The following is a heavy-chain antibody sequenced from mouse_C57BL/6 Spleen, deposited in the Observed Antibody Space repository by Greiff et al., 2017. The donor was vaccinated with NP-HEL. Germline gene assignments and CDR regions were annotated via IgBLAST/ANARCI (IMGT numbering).Heavy chain of an antibody. CDR2: INPYNGGT. Sequence: EVQLQQSGPVLVKPGASVKMSCKASGYTFTDYYMNWVKQSHGKSLEWIGVINPYNGGTSYNQKFKGKATLTVDKSSSTAYMELNSLTSEDSAVYYCAGWLLRGYYAMDYWGQGTSVTVAS. CDR3: AGWLLRGYYAMDY. J-gene: IGHJ4*01. V-gene: IGHV1-19*01. D-gene: IGHD2-3*01. CDR1: GYTFTDYY.